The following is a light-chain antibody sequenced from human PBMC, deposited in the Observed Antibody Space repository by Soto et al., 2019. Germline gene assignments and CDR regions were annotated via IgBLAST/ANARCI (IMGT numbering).Light chain of an antibody. CDR1: SSNIGRNT. CDR2: SNN. J-gene: IGLJ1*01. CDR3: AAWDDSLTDYV. Sequence: QSLLTQAPAASETPWQRVTISCSGGSSNIGRNTVNWYQQLPGTAPKLLIYSNNRRPSGVPDRFSGSKSGTSASLAISGLQSEDEADYYCAAWDDSLTDYVFGTGTKVTVL. V-gene: IGLV1-44*01.